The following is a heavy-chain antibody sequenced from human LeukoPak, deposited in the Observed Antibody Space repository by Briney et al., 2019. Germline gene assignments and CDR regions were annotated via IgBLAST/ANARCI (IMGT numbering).Heavy chain of an antibody. D-gene: IGHD5-24*01. CDR2: IYYSGSI. J-gene: IGHJ4*02. CDR3: AGRSGDGYTHFDY. V-gene: IGHV4-59*08. Sequence: SETLSLTCTVSGGSISSYYWSWIRQPPGKGLEWIGYIYYSGSINYNPSLKSRVTISLDTSKNQFSLKLSSVTAADTAVYYCAGRSGDGYTHFDYWGQGTLVTVSS. CDR1: GGSISSYY.